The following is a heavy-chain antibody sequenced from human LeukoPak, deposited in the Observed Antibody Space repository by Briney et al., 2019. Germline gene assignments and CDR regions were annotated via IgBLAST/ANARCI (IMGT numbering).Heavy chain of an antibody. J-gene: IGHJ4*02. CDR2: FHGGLI. CDR1: GGSISSDSYY. D-gene: IGHD2-2*03. V-gene: IGHV4-39*07. Sequence: SETLSLTCTVSGGSISSDSYYYSWIHQPPGEGLEEIGSFHGGLIFYKSSLTSRVTISVDTSKSQFSLKLSSMTAADTAVYYCARGRRGYGYVDYWGQGTLVTVSS. CDR3: ARGRRGYGYVDY.